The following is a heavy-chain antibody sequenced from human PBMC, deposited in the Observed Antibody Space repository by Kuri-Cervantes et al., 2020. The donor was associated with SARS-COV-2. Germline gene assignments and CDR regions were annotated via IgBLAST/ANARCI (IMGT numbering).Heavy chain of an antibody. CDR2: INSDWSST. D-gene: IGHD2-2*02. CDR3: ARAPAAIIDGLTADAFDI. Sequence: GESLKISCATSGFNFSSYWLHWVRQAPGKGVVWVSRINSDWSSTSYADSVKGRFTISRDNAKNTLYLQMNSLKAEDTALYYCARAPAAIIDGLTADAFDIWGQGTMVTVSS. CDR1: GFNFSSYW. J-gene: IGHJ3*02. V-gene: IGHV3-74*01.